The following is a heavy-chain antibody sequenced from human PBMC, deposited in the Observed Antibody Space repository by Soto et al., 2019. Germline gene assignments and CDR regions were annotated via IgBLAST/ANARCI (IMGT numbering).Heavy chain of an antibody. CDR1: GYTFTSYG. Sequence: ASVKVSCKASGYTFTSYGISWVRQAPGQGLEWMGWISAYNGNTNYAQKLQGRVTMTTDTSTSTAYVELRSLRSDDTAVYYCARAEKWLLPLNSGWFDPWGQGTLVTVSS. CDR2: ISAYNGNT. D-gene: IGHD3-22*01. V-gene: IGHV1-18*01. J-gene: IGHJ5*02. CDR3: ARAEKWLLPLNSGWFDP.